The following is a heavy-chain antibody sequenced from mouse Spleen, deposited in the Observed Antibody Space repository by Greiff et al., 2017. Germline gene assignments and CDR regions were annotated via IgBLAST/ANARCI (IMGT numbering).Heavy chain of an antibody. V-gene: IGHV2-9-2*01. D-gene: IGHD2-1*01. CDR1: GFSLTSYD. CDR3: VRVQGNLYFDY. J-gene: IGHJ2*01. CDR2: IWTGGGT. Sequence: VQGVESGPGLVAPSQSLSITCTVSGFSLTSYDISWIRQPPGKGLEWLGVIWTGGGTNYNSAFMSRLSISKDNSKSQVFLKMNSLQTDDTAIYYCVRVQGNLYFDYWGQGTTLTVSS.